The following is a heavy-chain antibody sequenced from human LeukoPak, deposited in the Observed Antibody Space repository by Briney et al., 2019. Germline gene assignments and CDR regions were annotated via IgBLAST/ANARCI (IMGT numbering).Heavy chain of an antibody. Sequence: GGSLRPSCAASGFTVSSNYVSWVRQAPGKGLEWVSVLYSGGDTYYADSVKGRFTISRDNSKNTLYLQMNSLRAEDTAVYYCARGLYTSGWLDYWGQGTLVTVSS. V-gene: IGHV3-66*01. J-gene: IGHJ4*02. CDR2: LYSGGDT. CDR1: GFTVSSNY. D-gene: IGHD6-19*01. CDR3: ARGLYTSGWLDY.